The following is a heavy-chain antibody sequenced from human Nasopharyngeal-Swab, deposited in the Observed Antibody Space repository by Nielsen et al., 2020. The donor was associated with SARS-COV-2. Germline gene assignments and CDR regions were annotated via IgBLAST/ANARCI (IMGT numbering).Heavy chain of an antibody. Sequence: GGSLRLSCAASGFTFSSYAMTWVRQAPGKGLEWVSGISGSGGSTYYADSVKGRLTISRDNFKNTLYLQKNSLRAEDTAKYYCAKAPESNGGNPYYFDSWGQGSLVTVSS. CDR3: AKAPESNGGNPYYFDS. J-gene: IGHJ4*02. D-gene: IGHD4-23*01. V-gene: IGHV3-23*01. CDR2: ISGSGGST. CDR1: GFTFSSYA.